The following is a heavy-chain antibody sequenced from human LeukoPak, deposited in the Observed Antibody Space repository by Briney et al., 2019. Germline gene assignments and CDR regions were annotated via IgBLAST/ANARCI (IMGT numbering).Heavy chain of an antibody. V-gene: IGHV4-4*02. CDR2: IYYSGST. CDR1: AGSIISSTW. D-gene: IGHD6-19*01. Sequence: PSGTLSLTCSVSAGSIISSTWWSWVRQPPGKGLEWIGYIYYSGSTNYNPSLKSRVTISVDTSKNQFSLKLSSVTAADTAVYYCARDSSGSGWSVFGYWGQGTLVTVSS. J-gene: IGHJ4*02. CDR3: ARDSSGSGWSVFGY.